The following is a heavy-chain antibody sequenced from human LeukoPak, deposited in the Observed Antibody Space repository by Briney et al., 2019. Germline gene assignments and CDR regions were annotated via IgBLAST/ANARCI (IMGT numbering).Heavy chain of an antibody. CDR1: GFTFSSYW. D-gene: IGHD2-2*01. V-gene: IGHV3-9*03. CDR3: AKGDCSSTSCHFDY. J-gene: IGHJ4*02. Sequence: GGSLRLSCAASGFTFSSYWMSWVRQAPGKGLEWVSGISWNSGSIGYADSVKGRFTISRDNAKNSLYLQMNSLRAEDMALYYCAKGDCSSTSCHFDYWGQGTLVTVSS. CDR2: ISWNSGSI.